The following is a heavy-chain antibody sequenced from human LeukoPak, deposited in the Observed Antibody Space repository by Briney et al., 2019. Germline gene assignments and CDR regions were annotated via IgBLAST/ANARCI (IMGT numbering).Heavy chain of an antibody. D-gene: IGHD3-10*01. CDR2: ISGSSGST. V-gene: IGHV3-23*01. J-gene: IGHJ4*02. CDR3: ANFGSGSYVGGFDY. CDR1: GFTFSSYA. Sequence: GGSLRLSCAASGFTFSSYAMSWVRQAPGKGLEWVSAISGSSGSTYYADSVKGRFTISRDNSKNTLYLQMNSLRAEDTAVYYCANFGSGSYVGGFDYWGQGTLVTVSS.